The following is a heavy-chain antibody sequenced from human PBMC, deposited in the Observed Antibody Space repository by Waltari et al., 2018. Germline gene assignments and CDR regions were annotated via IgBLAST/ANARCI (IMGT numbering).Heavy chain of an antibody. Sequence: QVQLQESGPGLVKTSETVSLPCTVSGGSIGNYYWSWIRQPAGKGLEWIGRIYIGGSTNYNPSLKGRVSMSIDASKNQFSLKLTSVTAADTAVYYCARDSESFDYWGQGTLVTVSS. V-gene: IGHV4-4*07. D-gene: IGHD3-10*01. J-gene: IGHJ4*02. CDR1: GGSIGNYY. CDR3: ARDSESFDY. CDR2: IYIGGST.